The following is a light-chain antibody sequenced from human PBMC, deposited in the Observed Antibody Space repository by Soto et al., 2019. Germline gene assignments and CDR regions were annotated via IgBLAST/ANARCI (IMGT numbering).Light chain of an antibody. V-gene: IGKV3-15*01. CDR3: QQYNNWPPDRT. CDR1: QSVGSN. Sequence: EIVMTQSPAILSVSPGERATLSCRASQSVGSNLAWYQQKPGQAPRLPIYGASTRATGIPARFSGSGSGTEFTLTISSLQSEDFAIYFCQQYNNWPPDRTFGQGTKVEIK. J-gene: IGKJ1*01. CDR2: GAS.